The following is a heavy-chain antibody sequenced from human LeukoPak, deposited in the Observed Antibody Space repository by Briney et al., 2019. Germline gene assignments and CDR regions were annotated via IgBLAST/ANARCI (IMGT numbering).Heavy chain of an antibody. J-gene: IGHJ6*03. D-gene: IGHD5-18*01. CDR2: IYYSGST. V-gene: IGHV4-39*07. Sequence: SETLSLTCTVSGGSISSSSYYWGWIRQPPGKGLEWIGSIYYSGSTYYNPSLKSRVTISVDTSKNQFSLKLSSVTAADTAVYYCARDRPRLRGYSYGYYYYMDVWGKGTTVTVSS. CDR3: ARDRPRLRGYSYGYYYYMDV. CDR1: GGSISSSSYY.